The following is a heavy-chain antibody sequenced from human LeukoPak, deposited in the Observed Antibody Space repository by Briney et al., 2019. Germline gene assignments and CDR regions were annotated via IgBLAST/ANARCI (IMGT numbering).Heavy chain of an antibody. CDR2: TYTSGST. CDR3: ARHSGSFHPLDY. J-gene: IGHJ4*02. V-gene: IGHV4-4*09. Sequence: SETLSLTCTVSGGSISSYYWSWIRQPPGKGLEWIGYTYTSGSTNYNASLKSRVTISVDTSKNQFSLKLSSVTAADTAVYYCARHSGSFHPLDYWGQGTLVTVSS. CDR1: GGSISSYY. D-gene: IGHD1-26*01.